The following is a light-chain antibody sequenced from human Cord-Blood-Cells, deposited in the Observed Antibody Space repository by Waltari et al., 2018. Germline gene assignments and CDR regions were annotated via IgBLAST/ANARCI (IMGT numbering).Light chain of an antibody. V-gene: IGLV2-11*01. J-gene: IGLJ2*01. Sequence: QSALTQPRSVSGSPGQSVTIPCTGTGSDGGGYNSVLWYQQHPGKAPKLMIYDVSKRPSGVPDRFSGSKSGNTASLTISGLQAEDEADYYCCSYAGSYTLVFGGGTKLTVL. CDR2: DVS. CDR1: GSDGGGYNS. CDR3: CSYAGSYTLV.